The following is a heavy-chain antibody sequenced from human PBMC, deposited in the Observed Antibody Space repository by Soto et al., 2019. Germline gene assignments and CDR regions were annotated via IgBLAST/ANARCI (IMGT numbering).Heavy chain of an antibody. CDR3: ARPYSYYSSCSGDCYLPEN. V-gene: IGHV3-23*01. Sequence: EVQLLESGGGLVQPGGSLRLSCAASGFTFSSYAMSWVRQAPGKGLEWVSGISGGGGTTYYADSVKGRFTISRDNSKNTLYLRMNSLRAEDTAVYYCARPYSYYSSCSGDCYLPENWGLGTLVTVSS. D-gene: IGHD2-21*02. CDR1: GFTFSSYA. J-gene: IGHJ4*02. CDR2: ISGGGGTT.